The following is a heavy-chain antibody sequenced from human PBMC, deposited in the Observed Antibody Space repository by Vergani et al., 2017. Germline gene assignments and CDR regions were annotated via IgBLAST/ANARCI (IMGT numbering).Heavy chain of an antibody. J-gene: IGHJ5*02. CDR3: ARGSSSSDNWFDP. D-gene: IGHD6-6*01. Sequence: QVQLVESGGGVVQPGRSLRLSCAASGFTFSSYGMHWVRPAPGKGLEWVAVIWYDGSNKYYADSVKGRFTISRDNSKNTLYLQMNSLRAEDKAVYYWARGSSSSDNWFDPWGQGTLVTVSS. V-gene: IGHV3-33*01. CDR2: IWYDGSNK. CDR1: GFTFSSYG.